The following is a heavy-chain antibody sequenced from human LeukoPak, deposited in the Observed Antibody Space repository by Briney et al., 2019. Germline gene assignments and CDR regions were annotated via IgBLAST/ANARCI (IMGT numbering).Heavy chain of an antibody. V-gene: IGHV4-34*01. D-gene: IGHD4-11*01. CDR1: GGSFSGYY. Sequence: SETLSLTCAAYGGSFSGYYWSWIRQPPGKGLEWIGEINHSGSTNYNPSLKSRVTISVDTSKNQFSLKLSSVTAADTAVYYCARTVSMAARTPYNWFDPWGQGTLVTVSS. CDR3: ARTVSMAARTPYNWFDP. J-gene: IGHJ5*02. CDR2: INHSGST.